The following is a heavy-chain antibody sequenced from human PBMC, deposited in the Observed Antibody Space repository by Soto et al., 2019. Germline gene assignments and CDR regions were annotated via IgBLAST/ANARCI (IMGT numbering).Heavy chain of an antibody. CDR1: GFTFSSYW. CDR3: AREWLGYDSGDAFDI. D-gene: IGHD5-12*01. CDR2: IKQDGSET. V-gene: IGHV3-7*05. Sequence: EVQLVESGGGLVQPGGSLRLSCAASGFTFSSYWMSWVRQAPGKGLEWVANIKQDGSETYYVDSVKGRFTISRDNAKNSLYLQMNSLRDEDTAVYYCAREWLGYDSGDAFDIWGQGTMVNVSS. J-gene: IGHJ3*02.